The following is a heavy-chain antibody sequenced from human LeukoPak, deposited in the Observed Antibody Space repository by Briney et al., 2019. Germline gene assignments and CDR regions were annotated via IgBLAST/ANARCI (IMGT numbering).Heavy chain of an antibody. CDR2: ISGSGGGT. CDR3: AKSLGGIVVVVAAS. CDR1: GFTFSNYA. Sequence: GGSLRLSCAASGFTFSNYAMTWVRQAPGMGLEWVSSISGSGGGTHYADSVKGRFTISRDNSYNTLYLQMNSLTAEDTAVYYCAKSLGGIVVVVAASWGQGTLVTVSS. J-gene: IGHJ4*02. V-gene: IGHV3-23*01. D-gene: IGHD2-15*01.